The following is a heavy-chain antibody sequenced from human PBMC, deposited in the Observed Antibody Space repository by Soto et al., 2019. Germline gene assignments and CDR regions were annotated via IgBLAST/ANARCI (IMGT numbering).Heavy chain of an antibody. Sequence: QLQLQESGPGLVKPSETLSLTCTVSGGSISSSSYYWGWIRQPPGKGLEWIGSIYYSGSTYYNPSLKSRVTLSVDKSKNQFSLKLSSVTAADTAVYYCARLGWELLVVIPVYAFDIWGQGTMVTVSS. CDR3: ARLGWELLVVIPVYAFDI. V-gene: IGHV4-39*01. J-gene: IGHJ3*02. CDR2: IYYSGST. D-gene: IGHD1-26*01. CDR1: GGSISSSSYY.